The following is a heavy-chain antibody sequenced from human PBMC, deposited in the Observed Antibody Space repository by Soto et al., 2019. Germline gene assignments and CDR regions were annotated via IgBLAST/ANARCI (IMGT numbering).Heavy chain of an antibody. D-gene: IGHD1-1*01. Sequence: ASVKVSCKASGYTFTSYYMHWVRQAPGQGLEWMGIINPSGGSTSYAQKFQGRVTMTRDTSTSTVYMELSSLRSEDTAVYYCARDLRRNDGRGPRSYYYYYGMDVWGQGTTVTVSS. J-gene: IGHJ6*02. V-gene: IGHV1-46*01. CDR1: GYTFTSYY. CDR3: ARDLRRNDGRGPRSYYYYYGMDV. CDR2: INPSGGST.